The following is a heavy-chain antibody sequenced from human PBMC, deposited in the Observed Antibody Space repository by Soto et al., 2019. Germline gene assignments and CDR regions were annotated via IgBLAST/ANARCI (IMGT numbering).Heavy chain of an antibody. Sequence: GGSLRLSCAASGFTFSTYSMNWVRQAPGKGLEWVSSISSSSSFIYYADSVKGRFTISRDNAKNSLFLQMNSLRAEDTAAYYCARELTYYDFWSGYYILNWFDPWGQGTLVTVSS. CDR1: GFTFSTYS. CDR2: ISSSSSFI. V-gene: IGHV3-21*01. CDR3: ARELTYYDFWSGYYILNWFDP. D-gene: IGHD3-3*01. J-gene: IGHJ5*02.